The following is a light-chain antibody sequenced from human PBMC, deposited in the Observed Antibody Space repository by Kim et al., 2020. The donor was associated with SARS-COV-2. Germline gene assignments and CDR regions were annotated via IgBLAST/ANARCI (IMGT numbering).Light chain of an antibody. J-gene: IGKJ5*01. Sequence: AIQLTQSPSSLSATVGDRVTITCRASQVVGNKIAWYQVKPGQAPKLLINGVSGFQTSRFSGSGSGTYFALTISNLRPDDAGTYYCQHLNDYPITFGQGTRLGIK. CDR2: GVS. CDR3: QHLNDYPIT. V-gene: IGKV1-6*01. CDR1: QVVGNK.